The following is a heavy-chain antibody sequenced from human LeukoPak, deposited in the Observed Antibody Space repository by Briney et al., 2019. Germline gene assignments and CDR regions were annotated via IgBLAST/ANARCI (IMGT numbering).Heavy chain of an antibody. CDR1: GFTFSSYN. Sequence: GGSLRLSCAASGFTFSSYNMNWVRQAPGKGLGRVSYISSSSSTIYYADSVKGRFTISRDDAKNSLYLQMNSLRVEDTAVYYCARDYCSSTSCYPSEYFQHWGQGTLVTVSS. CDR3: ARDYCSSTSCYPSEYFQH. J-gene: IGHJ1*01. V-gene: IGHV3-48*04. D-gene: IGHD2-2*01. CDR2: ISSSSSTI.